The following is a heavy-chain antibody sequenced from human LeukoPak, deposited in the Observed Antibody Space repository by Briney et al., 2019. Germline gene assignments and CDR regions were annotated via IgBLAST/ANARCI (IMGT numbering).Heavy chain of an antibody. J-gene: IGHJ6*03. Sequence: SETLSLTCAVYGGSFSGYYWSWIRQPPGKGLEWIGEINHSGTTNYNPSLKSRVTISVDTSKNQFSLKLSSVTAADTAVYYCARLWFGEGPYMDVWGKGTTVTVSS. V-gene: IGHV4-34*01. CDR2: INHSGTT. CDR3: ARLWFGEGPYMDV. D-gene: IGHD3-10*01. CDR1: GGSFSGYY.